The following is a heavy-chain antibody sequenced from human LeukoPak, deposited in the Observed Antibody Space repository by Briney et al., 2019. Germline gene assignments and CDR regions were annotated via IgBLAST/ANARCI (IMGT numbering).Heavy chain of an antibody. CDR2: IFQGGGEI. Sequence: GGSLRLSCAASGFTFSTFAMIWVRQPPGKGLEWVSSIFQGGGEIHYADSVRGRFTISRDNSKSTLFLQMNSLRAEDTAIYYCATYRQVLLPFESWGQGTLVTVSS. D-gene: IGHD5-18*01. CDR1: GFTFSTFA. CDR3: ATYRQVLLPFES. J-gene: IGHJ4*02. V-gene: IGHV3-23*01.